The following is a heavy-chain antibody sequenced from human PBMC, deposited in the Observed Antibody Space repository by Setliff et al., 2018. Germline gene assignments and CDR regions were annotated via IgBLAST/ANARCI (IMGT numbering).Heavy chain of an antibody. J-gene: IGHJ4*02. V-gene: IGHV4-39*01. D-gene: IGHD1-26*01. Sequence: SETLSLTCTVSGASIRSSSYYWGWIRQPPGKGLEWIGSIYYTGSADYNPSLKSRVTLSVDTSKNQFSLNLSSVTAADTAVYYCARLGATVKRGYFDFWGQGTLGTVSS. CDR3: ARLGATVKRGYFDF. CDR1: GASIRSSSYY. CDR2: IYYTGSA.